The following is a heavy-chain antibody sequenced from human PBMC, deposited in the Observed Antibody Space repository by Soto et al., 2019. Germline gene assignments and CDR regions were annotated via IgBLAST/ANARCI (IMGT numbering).Heavy chain of an antibody. CDR3: AKGGVGSTSNAFDI. CDR2: ISYDGSNK. CDR1: GFTFRSYG. V-gene: IGHV3-30*18. D-gene: IGHD1-26*01. Sequence: GGSLRLSCAASGFTFRSYGMHWVRQAPAKGLEWVAVISYDGSNKYYADSVKGRFTISRDNSKNTLYLQMKSLRAEDTAVYYCAKGGVGSTSNAFDIWGQGKMVTVSS. J-gene: IGHJ3*02.